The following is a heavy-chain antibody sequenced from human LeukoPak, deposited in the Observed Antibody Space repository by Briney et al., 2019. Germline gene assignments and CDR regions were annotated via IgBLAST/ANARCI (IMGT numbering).Heavy chain of an antibody. CDR2: ISCSGGST. CDR1: GFTFSSYA. Sequence: GGSLRLSCAASGFTFSSYAMSWVRQAPGKGLEWVSAISCSGGSTYYADSVKGRFTISRDNSKNTLYLQMNSLRAEDTAVYYCARVGRSNRYCSSTSCDFDYWGQGTLVTVSS. CDR3: ARVGRSNRYCSSTSCDFDY. V-gene: IGHV3-23*01. D-gene: IGHD2-2*01. J-gene: IGHJ4*02.